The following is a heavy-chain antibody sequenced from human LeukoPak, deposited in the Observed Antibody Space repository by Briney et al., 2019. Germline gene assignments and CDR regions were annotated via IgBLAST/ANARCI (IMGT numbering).Heavy chain of an antibody. CDR1: GGSISSYY. CDR3: ARLSYYDSSIDY. D-gene: IGHD3-22*01. Sequence: PSETLSLTCTVSGGSISSYYWSWIRQPPGKGLEWIGYIYTTGSTYYNPSLKSRVTISVDTSKNRFSLKLSSVTAADKAVYYCARLSYYDSSIDYWGQGTLVTVSS. J-gene: IGHJ4*02. V-gene: IGHV4-4*09. CDR2: IYTTGST.